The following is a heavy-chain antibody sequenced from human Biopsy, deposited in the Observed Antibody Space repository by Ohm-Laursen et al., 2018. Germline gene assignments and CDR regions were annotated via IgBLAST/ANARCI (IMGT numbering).Heavy chain of an antibody. J-gene: IGHJ4*02. CDR2: IRNT. D-gene: IGHD4/OR15-4a*01. CDR3: AQTRNDYGGFYFDY. CDR1: GDSISSSTYY. V-gene: IGHV4-39*01. Sequence: SETLSLTCSVSGDSISSSTYYWGWIRQPPGKGLERIGTIRNTYFRTSLKSRVTMSRDTSKDHFSLKLSFVTAADTGVYYCAQTRNDYGGFYFDYWGRGTLVTVSS.